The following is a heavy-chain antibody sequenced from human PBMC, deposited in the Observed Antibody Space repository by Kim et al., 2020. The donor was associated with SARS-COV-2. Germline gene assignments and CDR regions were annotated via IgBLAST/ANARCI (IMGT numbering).Heavy chain of an antibody. D-gene: IGHD3-10*01. CDR1: GFTFSSYA. CDR2: ISGSGGST. CDR3: AKDTPYYYGSGSTQPYFDY. J-gene: IGHJ4*02. Sequence: GGSLRLSCAASGFTFSSYAMSWVRQAPGKGLEWVSAISGSGGSTYYADSVKGRFTISRDNSKNTLYLQMNSLRAEDTAVYYCAKDTPYYYGSGSTQPYFDYWGQGTLVTVSS. V-gene: IGHV3-23*01.